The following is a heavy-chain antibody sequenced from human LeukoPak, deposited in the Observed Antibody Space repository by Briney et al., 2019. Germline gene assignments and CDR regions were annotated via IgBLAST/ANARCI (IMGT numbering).Heavy chain of an antibody. CDR2: IIPILGIA. V-gene: IGHV1-69*04. CDR3: AREVGNGDYPGY. J-gene: IGHJ4*02. D-gene: IGHD4-17*01. Sequence: GASVKVSCKASGLSLTHDGISWVRQAPGQGLEWMGRIIPILGIANYAQKFQGRVTITADKSTSTAYMELSSLRSEDTAVYYCAREVGNGDYPGYWGQGTLVTVSS. CDR1: GLSLTHDG.